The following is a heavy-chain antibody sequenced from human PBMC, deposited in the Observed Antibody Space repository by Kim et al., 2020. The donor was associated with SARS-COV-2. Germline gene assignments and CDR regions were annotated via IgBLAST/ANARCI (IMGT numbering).Heavy chain of an antibody. CDR2: ISYDGSNK. CDR3: ARDSQTLPLLWFGELPLSNAFDI. V-gene: IGHV3-33*05. D-gene: IGHD3-10*01. Sequence: GGSLRLSCAASGFTFSSYGMHWVRQAPGKGLEWVAVISYDGSNKYYADSVKGRFTISRDNSKNTLYLQMNSLRAEDTAVYYCARDSQTLPLLWFGELPLSNAFDIWGQGTMVTVSS. J-gene: IGHJ3*02. CDR1: GFTFSSYG.